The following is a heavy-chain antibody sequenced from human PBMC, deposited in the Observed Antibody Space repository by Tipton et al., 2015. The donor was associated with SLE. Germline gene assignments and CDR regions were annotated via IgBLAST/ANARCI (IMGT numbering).Heavy chain of an antibody. CDR2: IYYSGST. CDR1: GYSISSGYY. V-gene: IGHV4-38-2*01. D-gene: IGHD3-3*01. J-gene: IGHJ5*02. Sequence: TLSLTCAVSGYSISSGYYWGWIRQPPGKGLEWIGSIYYSGSTYYNPSLKSRVTISVDTSKNQFSLKLSSVTAAATAVYYCARSRTAERYYDFWSGRACWFDPWGQGTLVTVSS. CDR3: ARSRTAERYYDFWSGRACWFDP.